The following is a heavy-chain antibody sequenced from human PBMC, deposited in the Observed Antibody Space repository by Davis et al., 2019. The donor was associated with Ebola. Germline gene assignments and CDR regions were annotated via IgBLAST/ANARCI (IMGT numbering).Heavy chain of an antibody. CDR2: ISSSSSYI. CDR1: GFTFSSYS. D-gene: IGHD6-6*01. J-gene: IGHJ2*01. V-gene: IGHV3-21*01. CDR3: ASGLVRGESYWYFDL. Sequence: GESLKISCAASGFTFSSYSMNWVRQAPGKGLEWVSSISSSSSYIYYADSVKGRFTISRDNAKNSLYLQMNSLRAEDTAVYYCASGLVRGESYWYFDLWGRGTLVTVSS.